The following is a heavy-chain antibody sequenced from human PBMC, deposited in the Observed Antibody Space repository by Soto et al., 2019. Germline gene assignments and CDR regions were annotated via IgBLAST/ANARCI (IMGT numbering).Heavy chain of an antibody. Sequence: SVKVSCRASGGSFSDFGISLVRQAPGQGLEWMGGIVPVFGRPNYAQRFRGRLTITADESKSTGYMELISLRSDDKAVYYCAREGSGYNFWGQGTQVTVSS. CDR3: AREGSGYNF. CDR1: GGSFSDFG. D-gene: IGHD5-12*01. V-gene: IGHV1-69*13. CDR2: IVPVFGRP. J-gene: IGHJ4*02.